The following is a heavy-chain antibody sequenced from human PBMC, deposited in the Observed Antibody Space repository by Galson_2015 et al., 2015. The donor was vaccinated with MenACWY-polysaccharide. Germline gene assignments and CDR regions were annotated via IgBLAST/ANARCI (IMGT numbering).Heavy chain of an antibody. V-gene: IGHV3-74*01. D-gene: IGHD3-16*01. CDR2: INRDGST. J-gene: IGHJ3*02. Sequence: SLRLSCAASGFTFSSYWMNWVRQAPGKGLVWVSRINRDGSTRYADSVKGRFTISRDNAKNTVYLQMNSLRAEDTAVYYCVTEGESAVDGSLDIWGQGTMVTVSS. CDR3: VTEGESAVDGSLDI. CDR1: GFTFSSYW.